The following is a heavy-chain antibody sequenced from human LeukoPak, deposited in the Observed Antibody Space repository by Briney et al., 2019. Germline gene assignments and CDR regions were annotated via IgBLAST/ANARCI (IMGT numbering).Heavy chain of an antibody. CDR1: GYTFTSYD. CDR2: MNPNSGTT. Sequence: ASVRVSCKASGYTFTSYDFNWVRQAPGQGPEWIGWMNPNSGTTGYAQKFQGRVTMTRDTSISTAYMELSSLRSEDTAVYYCVRDHIVGATSAYFDYWGQGTLVTVSS. V-gene: IGHV1-8*01. CDR3: VRDHIVGATSAYFDY. D-gene: IGHD1-26*01. J-gene: IGHJ4*02.